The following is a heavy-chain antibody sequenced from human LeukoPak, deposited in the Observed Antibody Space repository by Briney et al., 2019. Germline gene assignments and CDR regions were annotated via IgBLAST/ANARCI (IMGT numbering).Heavy chain of an antibody. CDR2: IYHSGST. CDR1: GVSISSYY. J-gene: IGHJ4*02. Sequence: SETLSLTCPVSGVSISSYYWSWIRQTPGKGLEWIGYIYHSGSTYYNPSLKSRVTISVDRSKNQFPLKLSSVTAADTAVYYCARDTLWGQGTLVTVSS. V-gene: IGHV4-59*12. CDR3: ARDTL.